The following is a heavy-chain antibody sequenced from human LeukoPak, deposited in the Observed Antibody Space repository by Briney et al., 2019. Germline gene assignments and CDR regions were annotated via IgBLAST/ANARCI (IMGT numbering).Heavy chain of an antibody. CDR2: ISYDGSNK. D-gene: IGHD2-2*02. V-gene: IGHV3-30-3*01. Sequence: PGRSLRLSCAASGFTFSSYAMHWVRQAPGKGLEWVAVISYDGSNKYYADSVKGRFTISRDNSKNTLYLQMNSLRAGDTAVYYCVRDLADIVVVPAAIHYYYYGMDVWGQGTTVTVSS. CDR1: GFTFSSYA. CDR3: VRDLADIVVVPAAIHYYYYGMDV. J-gene: IGHJ6*02.